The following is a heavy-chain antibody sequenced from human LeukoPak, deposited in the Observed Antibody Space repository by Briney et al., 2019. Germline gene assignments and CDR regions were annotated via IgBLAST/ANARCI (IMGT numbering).Heavy chain of an antibody. CDR2: IWYDGSNK. D-gene: IGHD3-16*02. CDR1: GFTFSSYG. Sequence: GGSLRLSCAASGFTFSSYGMHWVRQAPGKGLEWVAVIWYDGSNKYYADSVKGRFTISRDNSKNTLYLQMNSLRAEDTAVYYCARGRHDYVWGSYRYTQYYFDYWGQGTLVTVSS. J-gene: IGHJ4*02. V-gene: IGHV3-33*01. CDR3: ARGRHDYVWGSYRYTQYYFDY.